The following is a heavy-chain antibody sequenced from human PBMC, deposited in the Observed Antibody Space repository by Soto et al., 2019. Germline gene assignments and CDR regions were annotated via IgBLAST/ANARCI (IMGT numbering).Heavy chain of an antibody. CDR1: GFTFNNYA. CDR2: ITDSGDDT. V-gene: IGHV3-23*01. J-gene: IGHJ4*02. Sequence: EVQLLESGGGLVQTGGSLRLSCAASGFTFNNYAMGWVRQAPGKGLAWVSAITDSGDDTYYIDSVKGRFTISRDNSKSTLYLQMNSLRAEDTAIYYCAKLGSSSWSPHYYFDYWGQGTLVTVSS. D-gene: IGHD2-2*01. CDR3: AKLGSSSWSPHYYFDY.